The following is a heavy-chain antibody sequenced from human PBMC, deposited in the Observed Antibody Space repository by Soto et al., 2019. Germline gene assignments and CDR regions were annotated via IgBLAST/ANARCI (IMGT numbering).Heavy chain of an antibody. V-gene: IGHV3-66*01. CDR3: ARRALPHAFVDY. Sequence: EVQLMESGGGLVQPGGSLRLSCTVSGFTVNTNYMKWVRQAPGKGLEWLSVIFPDGSTYYTDSVRDRFTISRDNSKNTVYLQMNSLRPEDTAVYFCARRALPHAFVDYWGQGTLVTVSS. CDR2: IFPDGST. J-gene: IGHJ4*02. D-gene: IGHD2-15*01. CDR1: GFTVNTNY.